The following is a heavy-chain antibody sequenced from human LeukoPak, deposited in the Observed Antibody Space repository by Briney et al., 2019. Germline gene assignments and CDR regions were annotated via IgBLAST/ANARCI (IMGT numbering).Heavy chain of an antibody. CDR1: GYTFTSYD. CDR3: ARYSNENCGGDCYYFDY. D-gene: IGHD2-21*01. Sequence: GASVKVSCKASGYTFTSYDISWVRQAPGQGLEWMGWISAYNGNTNYAQKFQGRVTMTTDTSTSTAYMEPRSLRSDDTAVYYCARYSNENCGGDCYYFDYWGQGTLVTVSS. CDR2: ISAYNGNT. V-gene: IGHV1-18*01. J-gene: IGHJ4*02.